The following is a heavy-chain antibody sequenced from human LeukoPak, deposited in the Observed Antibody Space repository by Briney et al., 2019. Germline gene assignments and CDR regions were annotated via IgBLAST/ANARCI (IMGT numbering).Heavy chain of an antibody. Sequence: EASVKVSCKVSGYTLTELSMHWVRQAPGKGLEWMGGFDPEDGETIYAQKFQGRVTMTEDTSTDTAYMELSSLRSEDTAVYYCATGLPTAIPLRHYYGMDVWGQGTTVTVSS. CDR1: GYTLTELS. CDR2: FDPEDGET. J-gene: IGHJ6*02. D-gene: IGHD2-21*02. V-gene: IGHV1-24*01. CDR3: ATGLPTAIPLRHYYGMDV.